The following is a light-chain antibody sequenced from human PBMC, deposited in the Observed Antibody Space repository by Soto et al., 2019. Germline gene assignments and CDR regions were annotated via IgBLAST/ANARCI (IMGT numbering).Light chain of an antibody. CDR1: NIESKS. CDR3: LVWDPISDHYV. Sequence: SYELTQPPSVSVAPGQTARITCGGNNIESKSVHWYQQRPGQAPVLVIYVDSDRPSGIPDRFSASTSGNTAALTISRVEAGDVADYYCLVWDPISDHYVFGSGTQLTVL. V-gene: IGLV3-21*02. CDR2: VDS. J-gene: IGLJ7*01.